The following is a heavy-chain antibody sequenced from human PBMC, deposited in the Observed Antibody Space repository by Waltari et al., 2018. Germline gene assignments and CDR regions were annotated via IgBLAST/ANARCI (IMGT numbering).Heavy chain of an antibody. J-gene: IGHJ5*02. Sequence: QLRLQESGPGLVKPSETLSLTCTVPGGSISSGGYYWGWIRQSPGKGLEWIGSIYYSGSTYYNPTLESRVTISGDTSKNEFSLKLSSVTAADTAVYYCARHWKRSGYRFDPWGQGTLVTVSS. V-gene: IGHV4-39*01. CDR2: IYYSGST. D-gene: IGHD5-12*01. CDR3: ARHWKRSGYRFDP. CDR1: GGSISSGGYY.